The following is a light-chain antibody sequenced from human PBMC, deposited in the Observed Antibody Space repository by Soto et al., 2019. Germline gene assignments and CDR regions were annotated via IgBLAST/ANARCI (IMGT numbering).Light chain of an antibody. CDR1: QSISTY. CDR2: GAS. J-gene: IGKJ2*01. Sequence: DIQMTQSPSSLSASVGDRVTITCRASQSISTYLNWYQQRSGKAPNLLIFGASRLQSGVPSRFSGSGSGTDFTLTISNLQPEDFATYYWQHSSNTPRTFGQGTQLEIK. CDR3: QHSSNTPRT. V-gene: IGKV1-39*01.